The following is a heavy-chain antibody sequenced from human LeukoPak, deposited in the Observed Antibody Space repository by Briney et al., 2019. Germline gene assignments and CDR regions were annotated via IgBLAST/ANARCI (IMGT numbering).Heavy chain of an antibody. CDR3: ARDHGLANELPGDFDY. D-gene: IGHD2-8*01. CDR1: GFTFSSYS. J-gene: IGHJ4*02. Sequence: GGSLRLSCAASGFTFSSYSMNWVRQAPGKGLEWVSSISSSSSHIYYADSVKGRFTISRDNAKNSLYLQMNSLRAEDTAVYYCARDHGLANELPGDFDYWGQGTLVTVSS. V-gene: IGHV3-21*01. CDR2: ISSSSSHI.